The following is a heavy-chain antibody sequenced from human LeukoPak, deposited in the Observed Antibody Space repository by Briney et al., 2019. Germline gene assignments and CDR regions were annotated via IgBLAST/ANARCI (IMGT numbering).Heavy chain of an antibody. CDR3: AKDGYSSSWYLWYD. CDR1: GFTFSSYG. CDR2: ISYDGSNK. J-gene: IGHJ4*02. Sequence: GGSLRLSCAASGFTFSSYGMHWVRQAPGKGLEWVAVISYDGSNKYYADSVKGRFTISRDNSKNTLYLQMNSLRAEDTAVYYCAKDGYSSSWYLWYDWGQGTLVTVSS. V-gene: IGHV3-30*18. D-gene: IGHD6-13*01.